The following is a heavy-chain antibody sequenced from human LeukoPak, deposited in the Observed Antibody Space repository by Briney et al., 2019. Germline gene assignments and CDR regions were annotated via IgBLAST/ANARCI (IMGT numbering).Heavy chain of an antibody. Sequence: GGSVKVSCKVSGYTLSDLAMHWVRQAPEKGLEWMGGLDPEDGEAIYAQPLQGRVTMTEDTSSDTAYMVLSSLRSEDTAVYYCATRNFGDYGAFDIWGQGTMVTVSS. CDR1: GYTLSDLA. V-gene: IGHV1-24*01. D-gene: IGHD4-17*01. CDR3: ATRNFGDYGAFDI. J-gene: IGHJ3*02. CDR2: LDPEDGEA.